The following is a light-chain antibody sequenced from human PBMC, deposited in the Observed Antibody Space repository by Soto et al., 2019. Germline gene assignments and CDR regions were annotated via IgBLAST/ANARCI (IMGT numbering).Light chain of an antibody. V-gene: IGLV2-8*01. CDR3: SSYAGRNTWV. Sequence: QSVLTQPPSASGSPGQSVTISCTGTSSDVGGYNYVSWYQQHPGKAPKCMIYEVTKRPSGVPDRFSGSKSGNTASLTVSELQPEDEADYYCSSYAGRNTWVFGGGTQLTVL. J-gene: IGLJ3*02. CDR1: SSDVGGYNY. CDR2: EVT.